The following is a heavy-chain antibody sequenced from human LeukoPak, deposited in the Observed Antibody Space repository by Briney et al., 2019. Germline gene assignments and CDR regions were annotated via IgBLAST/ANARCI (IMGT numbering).Heavy chain of an antibody. D-gene: IGHD6-6*01. Sequence: GGSLRLSCAASGFTFSSYWMSWVRQAPGKGLEWVANINEDGSGKYYVDSVKGRLTISRDNAKNSVYLQMNSLRAEDTALYYCAKLLDRSSSLFDYWGQGTLVTVSS. V-gene: IGHV3-7*03. CDR3: AKLLDRSSSLFDY. J-gene: IGHJ4*02. CDR2: INEDGSGK. CDR1: GFTFSSYW.